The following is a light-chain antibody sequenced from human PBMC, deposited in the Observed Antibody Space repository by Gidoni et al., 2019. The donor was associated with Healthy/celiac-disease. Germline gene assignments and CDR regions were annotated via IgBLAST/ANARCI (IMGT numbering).Light chain of an antibody. CDR2: WAS. V-gene: IGKV4-1*01. J-gene: IGKJ5*01. Sequence: DIVMTQSQDSLAVSLGERATINCKSSQSVLYSSNNKNYLAWYQQKPGQPPKLLIYWASTRESGVPDRFSGSGSWPDFTLTISSLQAEAVAVYYCQQYYSTPPITFGQGTRLEIK. CDR3: QQYYSTPPIT. CDR1: QSVLYSSNNKNY.